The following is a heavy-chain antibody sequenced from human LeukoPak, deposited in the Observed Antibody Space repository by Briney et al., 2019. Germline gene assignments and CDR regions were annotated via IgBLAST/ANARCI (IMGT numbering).Heavy chain of an antibody. CDR1: GYTFTGYY. V-gene: IGHV1-2*02. J-gene: IGHJ5*02. CDR2: INPNSGGT. CDR3: ARDDSTGYYGRWFDP. Sequence: ASVKVSCKASGYTFTGYYMHWVRQAPGQGLEWMGWINPNSGGTNYAEKFQGKVNMTRDTSIRTAYMELSRLKSDDTAVYYCARDDSTGYYGRWFDPWGQGTLVTVSS. D-gene: IGHD3-22*01.